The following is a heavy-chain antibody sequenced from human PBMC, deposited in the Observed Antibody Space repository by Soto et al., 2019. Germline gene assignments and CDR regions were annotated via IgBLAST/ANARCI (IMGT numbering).Heavy chain of an antibody. CDR2: TRNKANSYTT. CDR1: GFTFSDHY. D-gene: IGHD3-22*01. Sequence: GGSLRLSCAASGFTFSDHYMDWVRQAPGKGLEWVGRTRNKANSYTTEYAASVKGRITIARDETTNSLYMQINSLKTEDAAEYYCAGAGRGSSGYPIPFDYWGQGTLVTVSS. CDR3: AGAGRGSSGYPIPFDY. V-gene: IGHV3-72*01. J-gene: IGHJ4*02.